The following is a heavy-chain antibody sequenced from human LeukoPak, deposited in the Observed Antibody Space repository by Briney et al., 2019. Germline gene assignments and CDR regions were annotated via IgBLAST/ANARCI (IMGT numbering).Heavy chain of an antibody. V-gene: IGHV4-59*13. CDR3: AREGVGPTDDAFDI. CDR1: GGSISNYY. Sequence: PSETLSLTCTVSGGSISNYYWSWIRQPPGKGLEWIGYIHDSGTTNYNFSLKSRVTISLDTSKHQFSLKLTSVTAADTAVYYCAREGVGPTDDAFDIWGQGIVVTVSS. J-gene: IGHJ3*02. D-gene: IGHD1-26*01. CDR2: IHDSGTT.